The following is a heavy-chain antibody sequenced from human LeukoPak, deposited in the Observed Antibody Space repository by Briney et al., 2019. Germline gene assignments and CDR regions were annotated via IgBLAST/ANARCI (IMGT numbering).Heavy chain of an antibody. CDR1: GFTFSSYW. J-gene: IGHJ4*02. Sequence: PGGSLRLSCAASGFTFSSYWMSWVRQAPGKGLEWVANIKQDGSEKYYVDSVKGRVTISRDNAKNSLYLQLNSLRAEDTAVYYCVRTGVLWWGRRVCYFDYWGQGTLVTVSS. D-gene: IGHD2-21*01. CDR2: IKQDGSEK. V-gene: IGHV3-7*01. CDR3: VRTGVLWWGRRVCYFDY.